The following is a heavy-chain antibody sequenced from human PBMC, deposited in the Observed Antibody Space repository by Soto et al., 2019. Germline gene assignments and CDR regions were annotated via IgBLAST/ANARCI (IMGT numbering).Heavy chain of an antibody. CDR2: ISYDSSNK. V-gene: IGHV3-30*18. CDR3: AKLFIGYCSGNTCDDY. J-gene: IGHJ4*02. CDR1: RFTFSYC. D-gene: IGHD2-15*01. Sequence: VQLLEAGGGLIQPGGSLRLSCADSRFTFSYCIHWLRQAPGKGLEWVAYISYDSSNKFYGDSFKGRFTISIDNSKNTQFLQMNSLLAEDTAVYYCAKLFIGYCSGNTCDDYWGQGTLVAVSS.